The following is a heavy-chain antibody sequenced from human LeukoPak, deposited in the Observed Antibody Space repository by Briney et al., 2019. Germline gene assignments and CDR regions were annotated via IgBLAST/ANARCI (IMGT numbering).Heavy chain of an antibody. CDR2: IKQDGSET. CDR1: GFIFGSYW. CDR3: ARGVTSAWYLRYYFEY. V-gene: IGHV3-7*03. Sequence: GGSLRLSCAASGFIFGSYWMSWVRQVPGKGLEWVANIKQDGSETYYVDSVEGRFTISRDNAKNSLFLQMNCLRADDTALYYCARGVTSAWYLRYYFEYWGQGILVTVSS. J-gene: IGHJ4*02. D-gene: IGHD6-13*01.